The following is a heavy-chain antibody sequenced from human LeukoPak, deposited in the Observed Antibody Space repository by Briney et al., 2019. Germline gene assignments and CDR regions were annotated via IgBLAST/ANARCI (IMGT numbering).Heavy chain of an antibody. CDR2: IYYSGST. Sequence: SETLSLTCTVSGGSISSGNYYWSSIRQPPGKGLEWIGCIYYSGSTYYNPSLKSRVTISVDTSKNHFSLGLSSVTAADTAVYYCARLDSGDYFFDYWGQGSLVTVSS. V-gene: IGHV4-39*02. CDR3: ARLDSGDYFFDY. J-gene: IGHJ4*02. CDR1: GGSISSGNYY. D-gene: IGHD4-17*01.